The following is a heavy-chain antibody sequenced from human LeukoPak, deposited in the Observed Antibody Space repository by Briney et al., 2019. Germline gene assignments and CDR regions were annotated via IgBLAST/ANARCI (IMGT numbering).Heavy chain of an antibody. V-gene: IGHV3-9*01. CDR3: AKDRAGYYYYGMDV. Sequence: PGRSLRLSCAASGFTFDDYAMHWVRQPPGKGLERISGISWNSGSIGYADSVKGRFTISRDNAKNSLYLQMNSLRAEDTALYYCAKDRAGYYYYGMDVWGQGTTVTVSS. CDR2: ISWNSGSI. CDR1: GFTFDDYA. J-gene: IGHJ6*02.